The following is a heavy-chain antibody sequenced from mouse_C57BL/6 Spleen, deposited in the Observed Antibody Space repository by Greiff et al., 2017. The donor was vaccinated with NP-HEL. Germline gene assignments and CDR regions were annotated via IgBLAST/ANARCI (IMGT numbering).Heavy chain of an antibody. Sequence: VMLVESGAELVKPGASVKISCKASGYAFSSYWMNWVKQRPGKGLEWIGQIYPGDGDTNYNGKFKGKATLTADKSSSTAYMQLSSLTSEDSAVYFCASRHYGSSYGFDYWGQGTTLTVSS. CDR2: IYPGDGDT. D-gene: IGHD1-1*01. CDR3: ASRHYGSSYGFDY. J-gene: IGHJ2*01. V-gene: IGHV1-80*01. CDR1: GYAFSSYW.